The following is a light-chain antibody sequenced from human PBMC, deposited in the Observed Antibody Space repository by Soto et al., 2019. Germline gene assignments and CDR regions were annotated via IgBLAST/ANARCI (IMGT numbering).Light chain of an antibody. CDR1: QSVSDY. J-gene: IGKJ5*01. Sequence: EIVLTQSPATLSLSPGERATLSCRASQSVSDYLAWYQQEPGKAPRLLIYDASNMATGIPARFSGSGSGTDFILTISSLEPEDFAVYYCQQRDNWFTFGQGTRLEIK. CDR2: DAS. V-gene: IGKV3-11*01. CDR3: QQRDNWFT.